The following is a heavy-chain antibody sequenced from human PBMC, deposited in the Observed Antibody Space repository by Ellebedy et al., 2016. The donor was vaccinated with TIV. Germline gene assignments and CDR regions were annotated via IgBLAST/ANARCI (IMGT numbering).Heavy chain of an antibody. CDR1: GFTFSSYG. CDR3: ARDPGGSGSYKFDY. CDR2: ISYDGSNK. J-gene: IGHJ4*02. D-gene: IGHD3-10*01. Sequence: PGGSLRLSCAASGFTFSSYGMHWVRQAPGKGLERVAVISYDGSNKYYADSVKGRFTISRDNSKNTLDLQLNSLRDEDTAVYYCARDPGGSGSYKFDYWGQGTLVTVSS. V-gene: IGHV3-30*03.